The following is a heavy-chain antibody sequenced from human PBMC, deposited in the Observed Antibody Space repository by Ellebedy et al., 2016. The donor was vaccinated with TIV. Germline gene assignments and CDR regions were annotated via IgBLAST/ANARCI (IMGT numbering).Heavy chain of an antibody. Sequence: ASVKVSCKASGYTFTGHYMHWVRQAPGQGLEWMGWINPNSGGTNYAQKFQGRVTMTRDTSTSTVYMELSSLRSEDTAVYYCARDYCSGGSCYDYFDYWGQGTLITVSS. D-gene: IGHD2-15*01. CDR1: GYTFTGHY. CDR3: ARDYCSGGSCYDYFDY. J-gene: IGHJ4*02. CDR2: INPNSGGT. V-gene: IGHV1-2*02.